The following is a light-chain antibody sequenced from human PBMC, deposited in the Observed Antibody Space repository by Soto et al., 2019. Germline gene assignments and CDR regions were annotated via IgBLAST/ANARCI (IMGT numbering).Light chain of an antibody. Sequence: LTQPASVSGSPGQSITISCTGTSSDVGGYNYVSWYQHHPGKVPQLLIYDVSNRPSGVSNRFSGSKSGNTASLTISGLQAEDEADYYCYSYTSSNTYVFGTGTKVTVL. CDR3: YSYTSSNTYV. V-gene: IGLV2-14*03. CDR2: DVS. J-gene: IGLJ1*01. CDR1: SSDVGGYNY.